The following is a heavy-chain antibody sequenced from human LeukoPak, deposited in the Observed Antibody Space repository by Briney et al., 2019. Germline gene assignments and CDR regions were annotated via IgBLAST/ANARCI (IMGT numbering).Heavy chain of an antibody. Sequence: PGGSLRLSCAASGFTFSSYAMHWVRQAPGKGLEWVAVISYDGSNKYYADSVKGRFTISRDNSKNTLYLQMNSLRAEDTAVYYCARDLGYCSSTSCYPSYYYYYGMDVWGQGTTVTVSS. J-gene: IGHJ6*02. CDR1: GFTFSSYA. D-gene: IGHD2-2*01. V-gene: IGHV3-30-3*01. CDR3: ARDLGYCSSTSCYPSYYYYYGMDV. CDR2: ISYDGSNK.